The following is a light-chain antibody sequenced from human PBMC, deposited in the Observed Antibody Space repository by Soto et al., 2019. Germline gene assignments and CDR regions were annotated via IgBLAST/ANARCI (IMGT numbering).Light chain of an antibody. CDR1: DSRLHSDGKTY. CDR2: ELS. Sequence: AMTQTPLSLSVAPGQPASISCKSSDSRLHSDGKTYLYWYLXKKGQPPHLXIYELSNRFSGVPDKFRGSGSGTDLTMKICRVQAEDGGVYYCMQSMQVPIPFGQGTRL. CDR3: MQSMQVPIP. J-gene: IGKJ5*01. V-gene: IGKV2D-29*01.